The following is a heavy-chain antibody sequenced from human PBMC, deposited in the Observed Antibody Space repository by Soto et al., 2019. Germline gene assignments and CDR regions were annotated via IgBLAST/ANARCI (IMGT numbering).Heavy chain of an antibody. D-gene: IGHD4-17*01. CDR3: ARGLGDPGWANGDYYYGMDV. CDR2: MFHSGNT. CDR1: GDSINSGGSS. J-gene: IGHJ6*02. V-gene: IGHV4-30-2*01. Sequence: QLQLQESGSGLVKPSQTLSLTCTVSGDSINSGGSSWSWIRQPPEKGLEWIGYMFHSGNTYYNPSXXXRGTISIDRAXXQXAXXLISVTAADTAVYYCARGLGDPGWANGDYYYGMDVWGQGTTVTVSS.